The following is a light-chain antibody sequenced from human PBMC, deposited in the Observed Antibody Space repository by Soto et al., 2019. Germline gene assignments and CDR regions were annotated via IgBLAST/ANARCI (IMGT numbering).Light chain of an antibody. CDR1: QDISNY. Sequence: DIQMTQSPSSLSASVGDRVTITCQASQDISNYLNWYQQKPGKAPKLLIYDASNLETGGPSRFSGSGSGTDFTFTISSPQPEDIATYYCQQYDNLPLTFGGGTKVEIK. J-gene: IGKJ4*01. CDR3: QQYDNLPLT. V-gene: IGKV1-33*01. CDR2: DAS.